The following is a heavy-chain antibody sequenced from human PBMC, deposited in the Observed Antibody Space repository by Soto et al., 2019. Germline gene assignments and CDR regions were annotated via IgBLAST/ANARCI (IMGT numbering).Heavy chain of an antibody. CDR3: ARAGRGYCSGGSCYSGLHGMDV. Sequence: SETLSLTCAVSGGSISSSNWWSWVRQPPGKGLEWIGEIYHSGSTNYNPSLKIRVTISVDKSKNQFSLKLSSVTAADTAVYYCARAGRGYCSGGSCYSGLHGMDVWGQGTTVTVSS. V-gene: IGHV4-4*02. J-gene: IGHJ6*02. CDR2: IYHSGST. D-gene: IGHD2-15*01. CDR1: GGSISSSNW.